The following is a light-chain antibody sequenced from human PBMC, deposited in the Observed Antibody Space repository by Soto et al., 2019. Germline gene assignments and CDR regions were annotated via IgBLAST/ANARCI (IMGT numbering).Light chain of an antibody. CDR2: DVT. CDR3: CSYTTSNTRQIV. V-gene: IGLV2-14*01. CDR1: SSDVGGYNY. Sequence: QSVLTQPASVSGSPGQSITISGTGNSSDVGGYNYVSWYQQQPGKAPKFMIYDVTNRPSGVSNRFSGSKSGNTASLTISGLQAEDEADYYCCSYTTSNTRQIVFGTGTKVTVL. J-gene: IGLJ1*01.